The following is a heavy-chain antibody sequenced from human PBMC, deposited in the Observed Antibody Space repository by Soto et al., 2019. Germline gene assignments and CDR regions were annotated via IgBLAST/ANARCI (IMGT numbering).Heavy chain of an antibody. D-gene: IGHD1-7*01. Sequence: QVQVVESGGGLVKPGGSLRLSCAASGFTFSDYYMTWIRQAPGKGLEWVSYIGTSSDYTNYADSVKGRFTISRDNAKNPLYLQMNSLRAEDTAVYYCARGGVRGTTSRGQVYNWGQGTLVTVSS. J-gene: IGHJ4*02. CDR2: IGTSSDYT. V-gene: IGHV3-11*06. CDR3: ARGGVRGTTSRGQVYN. CDR1: GFTFSDYY.